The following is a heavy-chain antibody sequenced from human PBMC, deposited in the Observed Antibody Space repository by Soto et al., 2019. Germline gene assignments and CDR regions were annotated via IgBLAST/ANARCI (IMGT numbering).Heavy chain of an antibody. CDR1: GFTFSSYA. D-gene: IGHD3-10*01. J-gene: IGHJ6*02. V-gene: IGHV3-23*01. CDR2: ISGSGGST. CDR3: AKGASGYYYYGMDV. Sequence: EVQLLESGGGLVQPGGSLRLSCAASGFTFSSYAMSWVRQAPGKGLEWVSAISGSGGSTYYADSVKGRFTISRDNSKXXXXXXXXXXRAEDTAVYYCAKGASGYYYYGMDVWGQGTTVTVSS.